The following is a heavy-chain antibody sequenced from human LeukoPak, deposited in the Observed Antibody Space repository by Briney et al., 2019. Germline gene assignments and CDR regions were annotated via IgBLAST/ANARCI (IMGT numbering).Heavy chain of an antibody. CDR3: AKDLPYDSSGYYYGDGFDI. CDR1: GFTFSSYA. V-gene: IGHV3-23*01. D-gene: IGHD3-22*01. CDR2: ICGGGGST. J-gene: IGHJ3*02. Sequence: GGCLRLSCAASGFTFSSYAMSWVRQAPGKGLEWVSAICGGGGSTYYADSVKGRFTISRDNSKNTLYLQMNSLRAEDTAVYYCAKDLPYDSSGYYYGDGFDIWGQGTMVTVSS.